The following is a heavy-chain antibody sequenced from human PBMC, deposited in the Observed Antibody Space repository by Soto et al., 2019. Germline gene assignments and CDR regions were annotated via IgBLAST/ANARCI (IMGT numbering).Heavy chain of an antibody. Sequence: ASVKVSCKVSGYTLTELSMHWVRQAPGKGLEWMGGFDPEDGETIYAQKFQGRVAMTEDTSTDTAYMELSSLRSEDTAVYYCARDLPAGTHYYYGMDVWGQGTTVTVSS. J-gene: IGHJ6*02. CDR1: GYTLTELS. CDR2: FDPEDGET. V-gene: IGHV1-24*01. D-gene: IGHD6-13*01. CDR3: ARDLPAGTHYYYGMDV.